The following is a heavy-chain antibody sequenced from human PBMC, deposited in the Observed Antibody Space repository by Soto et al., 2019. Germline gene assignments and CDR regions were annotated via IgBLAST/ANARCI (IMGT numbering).Heavy chain of an antibody. CDR3: AKTYYGGNSGTDAFDI. V-gene: IGHV3-23*01. D-gene: IGHD4-17*01. Sequence: GGSLRLSCAASGFTFSSYAMSWVRQAPGKGLEWVSAISGSGGSTYYADSVKGRFTISRDNSKNTLYLQMNSLRAEDTAVYYCAKTYYGGNSGTDAFDIWGQGTMVTVSS. CDR1: GFTFSSYA. CDR2: ISGSGGST. J-gene: IGHJ3*02.